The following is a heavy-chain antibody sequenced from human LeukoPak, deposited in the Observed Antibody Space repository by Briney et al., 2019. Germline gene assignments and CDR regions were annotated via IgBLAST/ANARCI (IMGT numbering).Heavy chain of an antibody. D-gene: IGHD2-2*01. CDR1: GFTFSSYG. Sequence: GGSLRLSCAASGFTFSSYGMHWVRQAPGKGLEWVAFIRFDGSNKYYADSVKGRFTISRDNSKNTLYLQMNSLRAEDTALYYCAKVYPAVPTIDYWGQGTLVTVSS. CDR3: AKVYPAVPTIDY. J-gene: IGHJ4*02. V-gene: IGHV3-30*02. CDR2: IRFDGSNK.